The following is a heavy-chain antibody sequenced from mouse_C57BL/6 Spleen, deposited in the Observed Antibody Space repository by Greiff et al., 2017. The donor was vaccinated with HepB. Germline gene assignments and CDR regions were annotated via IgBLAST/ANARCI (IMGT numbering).Heavy chain of an antibody. J-gene: IGHJ1*03. Sequence: EVQGVESGPELVKPGDSVKISCKASGYSFTGYFMNWVMQSHGKSLEWIGRINPYNGDTFYNQKFKGKATLTVDKSSSTAHMELRSLTSEDSAVYYCARDYGSSWYFDVWGTGTTVTVSS. CDR1: GYSFTGYF. CDR2: INPYNGDT. D-gene: IGHD1-1*01. CDR3: ARDYGSSWYFDV. V-gene: IGHV1-20*01.